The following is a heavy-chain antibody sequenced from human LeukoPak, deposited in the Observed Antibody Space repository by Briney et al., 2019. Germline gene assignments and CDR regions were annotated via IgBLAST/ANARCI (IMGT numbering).Heavy chain of an antibody. CDR2: IYYSGST. D-gene: IGHD6-19*01. J-gene: IGHJ5*02. Sequence: PSETLSLTCTVSGGSISSGSYYWSWIRQPPGKGLEWIGYIYYSGSTNYNPSLKSRVTISVDTSKNQFSLKLSSVTAADTAVYYCAGTRGYSSGPDNWFDPWGQGTLVTVSS. V-gene: IGHV4-61*01. CDR3: AGTRGYSSGPDNWFDP. CDR1: GGSISSGSYY.